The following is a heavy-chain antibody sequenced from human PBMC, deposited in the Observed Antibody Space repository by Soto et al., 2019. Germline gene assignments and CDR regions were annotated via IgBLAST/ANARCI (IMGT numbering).Heavy chain of an antibody. CDR3: ARDRDAGGNSVYFDY. CDR1: GGSISSGDYY. V-gene: IGHV4-30-4*01. J-gene: IGHJ4*02. CDR2: IYYTGST. D-gene: IGHD2-21*02. Sequence: LSLTFSVSGGSISSGDYYWSWIRQPPGKGLEWIGCIYYTGSTYYNPSLKSRLSLSVDTSKNQFSLRLSSVTAADTAVYYCARDRDAGGNSVYFDYWGQGILVTVSS.